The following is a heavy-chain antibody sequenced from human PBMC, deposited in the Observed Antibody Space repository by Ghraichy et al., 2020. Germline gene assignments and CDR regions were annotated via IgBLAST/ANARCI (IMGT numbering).Heavy chain of an antibody. CDR3: ASWGRIEYNIWSGYYGDV. CDR1: GGSINTYY. D-gene: IGHD3-3*01. V-gene: IGHV4-59*01. J-gene: IGHJ6*02. CDR2: IYHRGNT. Sequence: SETLSLTCSVSGGSINTYYWSWIRQPPGKGLEWIGYIYHRGNTNYNPSLKSRVTISIDTFKKQFSLKLTSVTAADTAVYYCASWGRIEYNIWSGYYGDVWGQGTTVTVSS.